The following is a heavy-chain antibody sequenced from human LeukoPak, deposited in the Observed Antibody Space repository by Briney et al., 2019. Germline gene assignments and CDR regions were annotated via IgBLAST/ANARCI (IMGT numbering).Heavy chain of an antibody. J-gene: IGHJ4*02. Sequence: SETLSLTCTVSGGSISSYYRSWIRQPAGKGLEWIGRIYTSGSTNYNPSLKSRVTMSVDTSKNQFSLKLSSVTAADTAVYYCARDGMYYYDSSGYYYFDYWGQGTLVTVSS. D-gene: IGHD3-22*01. CDR1: GGSISSYY. V-gene: IGHV4-4*07. CDR3: ARDGMYYYDSSGYYYFDY. CDR2: IYTSGST.